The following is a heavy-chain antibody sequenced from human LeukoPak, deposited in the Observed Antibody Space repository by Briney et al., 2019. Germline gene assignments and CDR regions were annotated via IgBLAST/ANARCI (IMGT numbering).Heavy chain of an antibody. Sequence: GGSLRLSCAASGFTVSSDWMYWVRQVPGKGPVWVSRINPDGTYIDYADSVKGRFTISGDDAKNTVYLQMNSLRADDTALYYCSKDLGLWGQGTLVTVSS. D-gene: IGHD1-26*01. J-gene: IGHJ4*02. CDR2: INPDGTYI. CDR3: SKDLGL. V-gene: IGHV3-74*01. CDR1: GFTVSSDW.